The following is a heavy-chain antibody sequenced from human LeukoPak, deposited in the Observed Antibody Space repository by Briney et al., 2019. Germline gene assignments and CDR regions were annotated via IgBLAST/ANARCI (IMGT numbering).Heavy chain of an antibody. J-gene: IGHJ5*02. V-gene: IGHV3-30*02. CDR3: AKSAPLTIFGVAHPFDP. Sequence: GGSLRLSCAASGFTFSSYGMHWVRQAPGKWLEWVAVIWYDGSNKYYADSVKGRFTISRDNSKNTLYLQMNSLRAEDTAVYYCAKSAPLTIFGVAHPFDPWGQGTLVTVSS. CDR2: IWYDGSNK. CDR1: GFTFSSYG. D-gene: IGHD3-3*01.